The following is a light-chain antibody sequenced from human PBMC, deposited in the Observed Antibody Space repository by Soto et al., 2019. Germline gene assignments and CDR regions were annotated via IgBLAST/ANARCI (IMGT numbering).Light chain of an antibody. V-gene: IGKV1-33*01. Sequence: DVQMTQSPSSLSASIGDRVTITCQASQDIRKYLNWYQQKPGKAPDLLIHDASNLETGVPSRFSGSGSGTLFTFTISSLQPEDIATYDCQQYDKLVTFGRGTKV. CDR1: QDIRKY. CDR2: DAS. J-gene: IGKJ1*01. CDR3: QQYDKLVT.